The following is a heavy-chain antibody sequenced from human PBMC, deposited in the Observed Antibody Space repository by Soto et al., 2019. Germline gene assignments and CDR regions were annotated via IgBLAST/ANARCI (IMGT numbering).Heavy chain of an antibody. D-gene: IGHD3-3*01. J-gene: IGHJ6*03. Sequence: PGGSLRLSCTASGFTFGDYAMSWFRQAPGKGLEWVGFIRSKAYGGTTEYAASVKGRFTISRDDSKSIAYLQMNSLKTEDTAVYYCTRFLEWLPLSDYYYYMDVWGKGTTVTV. CDR3: TRFLEWLPLSDYYYYMDV. V-gene: IGHV3-49*03. CDR2: IRSKAYGGTT. CDR1: GFTFGDYA.